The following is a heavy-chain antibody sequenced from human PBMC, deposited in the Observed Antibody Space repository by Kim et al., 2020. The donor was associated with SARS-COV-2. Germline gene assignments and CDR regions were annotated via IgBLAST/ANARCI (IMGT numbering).Heavy chain of an antibody. Sequence: SETLSLTCTVSGGSMTNYYWSWIRQPPGKGLEWIGYIFYNGDTNYNPSPKSRVTISVQTSKNQFSLRLTSVTAADTAVYYCARARRGYTYGYFGFWGQGYLVTVSS. D-gene: IGHD5-18*01. V-gene: IGHV4-59*01. CDR2: IFYNGDT. CDR1: GGSMTNYY. CDR3: ARARRGYTYGYFGF. J-gene: IGHJ4*02.